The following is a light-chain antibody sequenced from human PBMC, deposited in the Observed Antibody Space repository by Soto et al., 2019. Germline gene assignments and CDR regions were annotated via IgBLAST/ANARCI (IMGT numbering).Light chain of an antibody. Sequence: EFVLTQSPGTLSLSPGERATLSCRASQTVRNNYLAWYQQKPGQAPRLLIYDASTRATGIPARFSGSGSGTEFTLTISSLQSEDFAVYYCQQYNSWPPLTFGGGTKVDI. CDR2: DAS. V-gene: IGKV3-15*01. CDR3: QQYNSWPPLT. CDR1: QTVRNN. J-gene: IGKJ4*01.